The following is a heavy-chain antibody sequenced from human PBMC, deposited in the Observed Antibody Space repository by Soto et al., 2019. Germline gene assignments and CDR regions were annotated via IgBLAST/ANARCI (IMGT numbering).Heavy chain of an antibody. CDR2: IDKVGTDS. CDR1: EFTFSGRS. V-gene: IGHV3-74*01. Sequence: EVQLVESGGVLVQPGGSLRLCCAASEFTFSGRSVHWVRQAPGKGLVWVSGIDKVGTDSTYADSVKGRFTSSRDNAKNTVYLQMNSLRVEDTAVYYCARGWFGPDVWGKGTTVTVSS. D-gene: IGHD3-10*01. CDR3: ARGWFGPDV. J-gene: IGHJ6*03.